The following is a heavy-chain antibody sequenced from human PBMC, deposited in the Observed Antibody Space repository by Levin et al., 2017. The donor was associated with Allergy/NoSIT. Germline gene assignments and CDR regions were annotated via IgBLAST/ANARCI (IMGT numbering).Heavy chain of an antibody. Sequence: GGSLRLSCVASGFTFRNSAMSWVRQAAGKGLEWLSGITGDGEATHTAESVKGRFTISRDNSKNTLYLQMSSLRAEDTATYYCARGNTIFGVGRLDYWGQGILVSVSS. CDR1: GFTFRNSA. CDR3: ARGNTIFGVGRLDY. J-gene: IGHJ4*02. CDR2: ITGDGEAT. V-gene: IGHV3-23*01. D-gene: IGHD3-3*01.